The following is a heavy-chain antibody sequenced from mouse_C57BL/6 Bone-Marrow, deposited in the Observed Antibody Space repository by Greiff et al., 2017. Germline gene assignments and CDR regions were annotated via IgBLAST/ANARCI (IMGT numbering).Heavy chain of an antibody. V-gene: IGHV1-59*01. D-gene: IGHD1-1*01. CDR1: GYTFTSYW. CDR3: ARDSCGRRCCFAD. Sequence: QVQLQQPGAELVRPGASVKLSCKASGYTFTSYWMHWVKQRPGQGLEWIGVIDPSDGNTNYNQKFKGKATLTVDTSSSTAYMQLSSLTSEDSAVYYCARDSCGRRCCFADWGKGTMVTVAA. CDR2: IDPSDGNT. J-gene: IGHJ3*01.